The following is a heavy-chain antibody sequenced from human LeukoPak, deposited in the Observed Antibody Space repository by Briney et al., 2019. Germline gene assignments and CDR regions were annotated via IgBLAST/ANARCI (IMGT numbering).Heavy chain of an antibody. V-gene: IGHV1-18*01. CDR3: ARRGYYDGSGYPLDY. J-gene: IGHJ4*02. CDR2: ISAYNGNT. CDR1: GYTFTSYG. D-gene: IGHD3-22*01. Sequence: GASVKVSCKASGYTFTSYGISWVRQAPGQGLEWMGWISAYNGNTNYAQKLQGRVTMTTDTSTSTAYMELRSLRSDDTAVYYCARRGYYDGSGYPLDYWGQGTLVTVSS.